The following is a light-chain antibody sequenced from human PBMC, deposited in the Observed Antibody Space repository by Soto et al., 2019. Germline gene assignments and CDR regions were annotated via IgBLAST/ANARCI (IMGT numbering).Light chain of an antibody. CDR3: QQSYSTLGT. Sequence: DIQMTQSPSSRSASVGDRVTITCRASQSISSYLNWYQQKPGKAPKLLIYAASSLHSGVPSRFSGSGSGTDFTLIISSLQPEYFATYYCQQSYSTLGTFGQGTKLEIK. J-gene: IGKJ2*01. CDR1: QSISSY. V-gene: IGKV1-39*01. CDR2: AAS.